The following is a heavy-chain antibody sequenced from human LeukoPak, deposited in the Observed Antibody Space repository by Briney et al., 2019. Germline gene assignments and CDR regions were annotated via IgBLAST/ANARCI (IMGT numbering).Heavy chain of an antibody. J-gene: IGHJ4*02. V-gene: IGHV4-34*01. CDR2: INHSGST. Sequence: SETLSLTCAVYGGSFSGYYWSWIRQPPGKGLEWIGEINHSGSTNYNPSLKSRVIISVDTSKNQFSLKLSSVTAADTAVYYCARGPLLFCSSTSCYPRNDYWGQGTLVTVSS. CDR3: ARGPLLFCSSTSCYPRNDY. D-gene: IGHD2-2*01. CDR1: GGSFSGYY.